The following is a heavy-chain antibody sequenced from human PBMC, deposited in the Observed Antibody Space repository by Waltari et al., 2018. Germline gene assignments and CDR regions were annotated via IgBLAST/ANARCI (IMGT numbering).Heavy chain of an antibody. CDR3: ARGGRYSSSWYYYYYGMDV. V-gene: IGHV6-1*01. CDR1: GDSVSSNSAA. Sequence: QVQLQQSGPGLVKPSQTLSLTCAISGDSVSSNSAAWNWIRQSPSRGLEWLGRTYYRSKWYNDYAVSVKSRITINPDTSKNQFSLQLNSVTPEDTAVYYCARGGRYSSSWYYYYYGMDVWGQGTTVTVSS. D-gene: IGHD6-13*01. J-gene: IGHJ6*02. CDR2: TYYRSKWYN.